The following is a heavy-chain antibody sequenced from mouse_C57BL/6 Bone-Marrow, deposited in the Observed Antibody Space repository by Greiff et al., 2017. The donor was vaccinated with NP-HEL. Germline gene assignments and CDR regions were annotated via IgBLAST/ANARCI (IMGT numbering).Heavy chain of an antibody. CDR1: GFNIKDYY. D-gene: IGHD1-1*01. CDR3: ARDYGSCYYYAWDY. Sequence: EVQLQQSGAELVKPGASVKLSCTASGFNIKDYYMHWVKQRTEQGLEWIGRIDPEDGETKYAPNFQGKATITAATASNTAYLQLSSLTSEDTAVYYCARDYGSCYYYAWDYWGQGTSVTVSS. J-gene: IGHJ4*01. V-gene: IGHV14-2*01. CDR2: IDPEDGET.